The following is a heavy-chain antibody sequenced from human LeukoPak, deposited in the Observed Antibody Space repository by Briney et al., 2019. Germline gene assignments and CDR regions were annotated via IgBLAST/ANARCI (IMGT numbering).Heavy chain of an antibody. D-gene: IGHD2-15*01. Sequence: ASETLSLTCAVSGGSISSRNWWSGVRPPPGKGLEWTGEIYHRGSTNYSPSVESGVTISVDRCKNQYSLRLSDVTAAGTAVYDCARRGCCSSGSCFPFDDWGQGTLVTVSS. CDR2: IYHRGST. V-gene: IGHV4-4*02. J-gene: IGHJ4*02. CDR3: ARRGCCSSGSCFPFDD. CDR1: GGSISSRNW.